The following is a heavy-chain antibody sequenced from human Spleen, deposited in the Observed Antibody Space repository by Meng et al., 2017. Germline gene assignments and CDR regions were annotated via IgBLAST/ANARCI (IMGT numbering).Heavy chain of an antibody. CDR2: MWYEESNA. V-gene: IGHV3-33*08. Sequence: GESLKISCAASEFTFSNAWMSWVRQAPGKGLEWVAVMWYEESNAYYGDSVKGRFTISRDNSKNTLYLQMNSLRVEDTAVYYCARDPRLSSSWTFDPWGQGTLVTVSS. J-gene: IGHJ5*02. D-gene: IGHD6-13*01. CDR1: EFTFSNAW. CDR3: ARDPRLSSSWTFDP.